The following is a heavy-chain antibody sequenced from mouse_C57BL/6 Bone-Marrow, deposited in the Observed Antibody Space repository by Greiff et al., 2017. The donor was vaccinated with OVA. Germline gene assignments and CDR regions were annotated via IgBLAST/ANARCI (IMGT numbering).Heavy chain of an antibody. CDR1: GFNIKDDY. CDR3: TLPDNYGSSYFDY. V-gene: IGHV14-4*01. D-gene: IGHD1-1*01. Sequence: EVKLQESGAELVRPGASVKLSCTASGFNIKDDYMHWVKQRPEQGLEWIGWIDPDNGDTEYASKFQGKATITADTSSNTAYLQHSSLTSEDTAVYSCTLPDNYGSSYFDYWGRGTTLTVTS. CDR2: IDPDNGDT. J-gene: IGHJ2*01.